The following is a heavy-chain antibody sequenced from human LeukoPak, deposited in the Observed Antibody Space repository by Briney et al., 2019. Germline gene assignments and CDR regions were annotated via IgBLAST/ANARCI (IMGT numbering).Heavy chain of an antibody. CDR1: GFRFSGHY. V-gene: IGHV3-11*01. J-gene: IGHJ4*02. CDR3: AREARATPDF. D-gene: IGHD1-26*01. Sequence: GGSLRLSCAASGFRFSGHYMSCIRQAPGKGLEWISYITNSGDFVNYADSVKGRFTISRDNAKNSLYLQMNSLRAEDTAVYYCAREARATPDFWGQGTVVTVSS. CDR2: ITNSGDFV.